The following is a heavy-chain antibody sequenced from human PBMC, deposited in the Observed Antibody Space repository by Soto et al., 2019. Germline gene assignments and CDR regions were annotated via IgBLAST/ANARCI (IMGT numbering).Heavy chain of an antibody. Sequence: GASVKVSCKASGYTFTSYYMHWVRQAPGQGLEWMGIINPSGGSTSYAQKFQGRVTISVDTSKNQFSLKLNSVTAADTAVYYYARGGYQSIDNGGQGTLVTVSS. V-gene: IGHV1-46*01. CDR2: INPSGGST. D-gene: IGHD1-26*01. J-gene: IGHJ4*02. CDR1: GYTFTSYY. CDR3: ARGGYQSIDN.